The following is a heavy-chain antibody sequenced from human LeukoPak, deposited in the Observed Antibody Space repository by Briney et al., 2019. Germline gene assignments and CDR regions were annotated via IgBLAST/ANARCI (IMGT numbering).Heavy chain of an antibody. J-gene: IGHJ5*02. CDR3: ARDPIAVAVRGETGCFDP. CDR1: GYSISSGYY. V-gene: IGHV4-38-2*02. CDR2: IYHSGST. D-gene: IGHD6-19*01. Sequence: SETLSLTCTVSGYSISSGYYWGWIRQPPGKGLEWIGSIYHSGSTYYNPSLKSRVTISVDTSKNQFSLKLSSVTAADTAVYYCARDPIAVAVRGETGCFDPWGQGTLVTVSS.